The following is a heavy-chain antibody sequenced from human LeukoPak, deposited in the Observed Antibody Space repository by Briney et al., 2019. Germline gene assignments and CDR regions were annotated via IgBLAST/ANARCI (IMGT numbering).Heavy chain of an antibody. CDR2: ISAYNGNT. CDR1: GYTFTSYG. J-gene: IGHJ4*02. Sequence: HRASVKVSCKASGYTFTSYGISWVRQAPGQGLEWMGWISAYNGNTNYAQKLQGRVTMTTDTSTSTAYMELRSLRSDDTAVYYCARDLIPYYYDSSGYYYVSFLPLDYWGQGTLVTVSS. D-gene: IGHD3-22*01. CDR3: ARDLIPYYYDSSGYYYVSFLPLDY. V-gene: IGHV1-18*01.